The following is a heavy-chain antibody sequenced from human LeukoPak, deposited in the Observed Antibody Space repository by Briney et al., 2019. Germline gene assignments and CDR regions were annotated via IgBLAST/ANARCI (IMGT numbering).Heavy chain of an antibody. CDR2: IGAAGDT. CDR1: GFTFSSYD. J-gene: IGHJ4*02. D-gene: IGHD1-7*01. CDR3: ARGGELKGDVYYFDY. Sequence: AGGSLRLSCAASGFTFSSYDMHWVRQATGKGLEWVSAIGAAGDTYYPGSVKGRSTISRENAKNSLYLQMNSLRAGDTAVYYCARGGELKGDVYYFDYWGQGTLVTVSS. V-gene: IGHV3-13*01.